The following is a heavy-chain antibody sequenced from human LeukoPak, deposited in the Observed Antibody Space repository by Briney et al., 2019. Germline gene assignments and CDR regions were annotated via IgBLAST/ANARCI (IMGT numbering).Heavy chain of an antibody. J-gene: IGHJ4*02. CDR2: IYYSGST. Sequence: SQTLSLTCTVSGGSINSGDYYWSWIRQHPGKGLEWIGYIYYSGSTYYNPSLKSRVTISVDTSKNQFSLKLSSVTAADTAVYYCARDGDSSGYFFDYWGQGTLVTVSS. CDR3: ARDGDSSGYFFDY. CDR1: GGSINSGDYY. D-gene: IGHD3-22*01. V-gene: IGHV4-31*03.